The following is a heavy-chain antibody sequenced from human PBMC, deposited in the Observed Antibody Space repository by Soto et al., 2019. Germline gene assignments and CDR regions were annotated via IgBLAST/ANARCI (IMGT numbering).Heavy chain of an antibody. CDR3: ARDTSYYDFWSGYYKAHYYYYMYV. Sequence: GGSLRLSCAASGFTVSSNYMSWVRQAPGKGLEWVSVIYSGGSTYYADSVKGRFTISRDNSENTLYLQMNSLRAEDTAVYYCARDTSYYDFWSGYYKAHYYYYMYVWGEGTTVTVSS. CDR2: IYSGGST. D-gene: IGHD3-3*01. CDR1: GFTVSSNY. J-gene: IGHJ6*03. V-gene: IGHV3-66*01.